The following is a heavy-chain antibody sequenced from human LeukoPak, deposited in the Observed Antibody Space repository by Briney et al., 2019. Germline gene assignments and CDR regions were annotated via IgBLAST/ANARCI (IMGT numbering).Heavy chain of an antibody. Sequence: ASVKVSCKASGGTFISYAISWVRQAPGQGLEWMGRIIPIFGTANYTQKFQGRVTITTDESPSTAYMELSSLRSDDTAVYYCARGKYGSWSIPTILFDYWGQGTLVTVSS. V-gene: IGHV1-69*05. CDR3: ARGKYGSWSIPTILFDY. J-gene: IGHJ4*02. CDR2: IIPIFGTA. D-gene: IGHD3-10*01. CDR1: GGTFISYA.